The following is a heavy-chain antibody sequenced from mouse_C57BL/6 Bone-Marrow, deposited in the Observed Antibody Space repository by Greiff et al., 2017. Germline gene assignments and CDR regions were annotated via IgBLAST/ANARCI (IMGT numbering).Heavy chain of an antibody. V-gene: IGHV1-7*01. D-gene: IGHD1-1*01. J-gene: IGHJ1*03. CDR2: INPSSGYT. CDR1: GYTFTSYW. CDR3: AKRIYYYGSSYVDWYFDI. Sequence: QVQLQQSGAELAKPGASVKLSCKASGYTFTSYWMHWVKQRPGQGLEWIGHINPSSGYTKYNQKFKDKATLAADKASSTAYMQQSSLTYEDSAVYYCAKRIYYYGSSYVDWYFDIWGTGTTVTVTS.